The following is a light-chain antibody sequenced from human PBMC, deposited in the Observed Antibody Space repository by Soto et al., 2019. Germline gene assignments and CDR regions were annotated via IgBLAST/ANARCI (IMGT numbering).Light chain of an antibody. V-gene: IGKV1-39*01. CDR3: QQSYSRGFT. CDR2: AAS. Sequence: DIQMTQSPSSLSASVGDRVTITCRASQSISSYLNWYQQKPGKAPKLLIYAASSLQSGVPSRFSGRGSGTDFTLTISSLQPEDFATYYCQQSYSRGFTFGPGTKVDIK. CDR1: QSISSY. J-gene: IGKJ3*01.